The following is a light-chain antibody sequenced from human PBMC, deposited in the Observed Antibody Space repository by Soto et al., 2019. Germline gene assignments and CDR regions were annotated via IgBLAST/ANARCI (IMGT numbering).Light chain of an antibody. V-gene: IGLV2-14*01. J-gene: IGLJ1*01. CDR2: EVS. CDR3: SSYTTSSTLTYV. Sequence: QSVLTQPASVSGSPGQSITISCTGTSSDVGGYNYVSWYQQHPGKAPKLMIYEVSNRPSGVSNRFSGSKSGNTASLTISGLQAEDEAAYYCSSYTTSSTLTYVFGTGTQVT. CDR1: SSDVGGYNY.